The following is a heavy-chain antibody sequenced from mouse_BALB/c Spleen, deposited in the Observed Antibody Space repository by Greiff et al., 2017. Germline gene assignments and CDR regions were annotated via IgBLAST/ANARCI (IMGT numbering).Heavy chain of an antibody. D-gene: IGHD2-1*01. CDR1: GFNIKDTY. CDR3: ARGPGNYGRDY. CDR2: IDPANGNT. Sequence: EVKLQESGAELVKPGASVKLSCTASGFNIKDTYMHWVKQRPEQGLEWIGRIDPANGNTKYDPKFQGKATITADTSSNTAYLQLSSLTSEDTAVYYCARGPGNYGRDYWGQGTTLTVSS. V-gene: IGHV14-3*02. J-gene: IGHJ2*01.